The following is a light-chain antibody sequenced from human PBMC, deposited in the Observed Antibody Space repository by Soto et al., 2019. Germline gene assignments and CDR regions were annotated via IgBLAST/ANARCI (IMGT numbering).Light chain of an antibody. J-gene: IGKJ3*01. CDR3: QRYNKWPS. CDR1: QSVNSN. Sequence: IVMTQPPPTLSASPGERATLSCRASQSVNSNLAWYQQKPGQAPRLLIYAASTRATGIPARFSGSGSGTDFTLTISSLQSEDFAVYYCQRYNKWPSFGPGTKVDI. V-gene: IGKV3-15*01. CDR2: AAS.